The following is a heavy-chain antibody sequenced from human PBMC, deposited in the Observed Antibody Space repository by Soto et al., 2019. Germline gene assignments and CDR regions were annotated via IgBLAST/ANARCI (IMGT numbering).Heavy chain of an antibody. CDR3: ATPSFGGPFDY. V-gene: IGHV1-46*03. D-gene: IGHD3-10*01. CDR2: INPSGGSS. CDR1: GYTFTSYY. Sequence: ASVKVSCKASGYTFTSYYIHWVRQAPGQGLEWMGIINPSGGSSTYAQKFQGRVTMTRDTSTSTVYMELSSLRSEDTAVYYCATPSFGGPFDYWVQGILVTVSS. J-gene: IGHJ4*02.